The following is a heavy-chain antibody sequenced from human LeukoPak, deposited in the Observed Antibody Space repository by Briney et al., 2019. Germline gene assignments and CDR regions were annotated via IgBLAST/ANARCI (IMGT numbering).Heavy chain of an antibody. J-gene: IGHJ5*02. D-gene: IGHD3-22*01. Sequence: GGSLRLSCAASQFTFSNFWMHWVRQVPGKGLVWVSRINNDGSNAGYADSVKGRFTISRDNAKNTLYLQMNSLRAEDTAVYYCARGRVNNWLDTWGQGTLVTVSS. CDR1: QFTFSNFW. CDR3: ARGRVNNWLDT. CDR2: INNDGSNA. V-gene: IGHV3-74*01.